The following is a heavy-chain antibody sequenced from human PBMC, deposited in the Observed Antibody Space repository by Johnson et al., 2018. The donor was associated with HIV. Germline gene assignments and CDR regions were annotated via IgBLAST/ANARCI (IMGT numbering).Heavy chain of an antibody. V-gene: IGHV3-23*04. CDR1: GFTFSNYA. CDR2: ISGSGGST. Sequence: VQLVESGGGLVQPGGSLRLSCAASGFTFSNYAMSWVRQAPGKGLEWVSAISGSGGSTYHADSVKGRFTISRDNSKNTLYLQMNSLRVEDTAVDYCAKDRGRFGDGVPDAFDIWGQGTMVTVSS. CDR3: AKDRGRFGDGVPDAFDI. J-gene: IGHJ3*02. D-gene: IGHD3-10*01.